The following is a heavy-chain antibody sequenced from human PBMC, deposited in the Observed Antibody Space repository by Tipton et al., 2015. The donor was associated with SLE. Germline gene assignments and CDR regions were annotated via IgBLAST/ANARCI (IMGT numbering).Heavy chain of an antibody. CDR1: GFTFSSYE. Sequence: GSLRLSCAASGFTFSSYEMNWVRQAPGKGLEWVSYISSSGSTIYYADSVKGRFTISRDNAKNSLYLQMNSLRAEDAAVYYCARDERIAVAGTDFDYWGQGTLVTVSS. D-gene: IGHD6-19*01. CDR3: ARDERIAVAGTDFDY. J-gene: IGHJ4*02. V-gene: IGHV3-48*03. CDR2: ISSSGSTI.